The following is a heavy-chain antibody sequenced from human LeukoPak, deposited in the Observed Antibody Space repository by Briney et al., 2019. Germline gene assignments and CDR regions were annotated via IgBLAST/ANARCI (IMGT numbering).Heavy chain of an antibody. Sequence: GGSLRLSCAASGFTFDDYTMHWVRQAPGKGLEWVSLISWDGGSTYYADSVQGRFTISRDNAKNSLYLQMNSLRVEDTAVYYCARRIVGPSSGGDYWGQGTPVTVSS. D-gene: IGHD1-26*01. CDR1: GFTFDDYT. CDR2: ISWDGGST. CDR3: ARRIVGPSSGGDY. J-gene: IGHJ4*02. V-gene: IGHV3-43*01.